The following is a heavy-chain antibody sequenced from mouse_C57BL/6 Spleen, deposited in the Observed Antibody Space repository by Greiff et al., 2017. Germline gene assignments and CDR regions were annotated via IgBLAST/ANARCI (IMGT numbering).Heavy chain of an antibody. V-gene: IGHV1-15*01. CDR2: IDPETGGT. CDR1: GYTFTDYE. CDR3: TRAYYYGSSYRAMDY. D-gene: IGHD1-1*01. J-gene: IGHJ4*01. Sequence: QVQLQQSGAELVRPGASVTLSCKASGYTFTDYEMHWVKQTPVHGLEWIGAIDPETGGTAYNQKFKGKAILTADKSSSTAYMELRSLTSEDSAVYYCTRAYYYGSSYRAMDYWGQGTSVTVSS.